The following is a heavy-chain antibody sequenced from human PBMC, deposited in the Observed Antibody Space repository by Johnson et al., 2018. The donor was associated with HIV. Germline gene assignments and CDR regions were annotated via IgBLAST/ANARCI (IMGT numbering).Heavy chain of an antibody. CDR1: GFTFDDYA. V-gene: IGHV3-9*01. CDR3: AKDNEDSFDI. Sequence: VQLVESGGGVVQTGGSRRLSCAASGFTFDDYAMHWVRQAPGKGLEWVSAISGSGGSTYYADSVQGRFTISRDNAKKSLYLQMNSLRAEDPAVYYCAKDNEDSFDIWGQGTMVTVSS. J-gene: IGHJ3*02. CDR2: ISGSGGST.